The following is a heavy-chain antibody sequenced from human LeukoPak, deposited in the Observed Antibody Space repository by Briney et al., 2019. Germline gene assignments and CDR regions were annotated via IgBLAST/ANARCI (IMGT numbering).Heavy chain of an antibody. V-gene: IGHV4-59*01. J-gene: IGHJ4*02. CDR1: GASINYYY. CDR2: VYYSGST. D-gene: IGHD3-10*01. Sequence: SETLSLTCTVSGASINYYYCSWLRQPPGKGLEWLGYVYYSGSTNYNPSLKSRVTISEDTSNIQFSLKLNSVPAADTAVYYCARFGSYFEYWGRGTLVTVSS. CDR3: ARFGSYFEY.